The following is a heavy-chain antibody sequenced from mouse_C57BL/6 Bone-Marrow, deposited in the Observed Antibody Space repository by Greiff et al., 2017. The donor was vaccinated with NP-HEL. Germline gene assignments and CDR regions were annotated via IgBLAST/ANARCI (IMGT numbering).Heavy chain of an antibody. CDR1: GYTFTSYN. Sequence: QVQLQQSGAELVRPGASVKMSCKASGYTFTSYNMHWVKQTPRQGLEWIGAIYPGNGETSYNQKFKGKATLTVDKSSSTAYMQLSSLTSEDSAVYFCARRVYEYDGYYFDYWGQGTTLTVSS. D-gene: IGHD2-4*01. CDR3: ARRVYEYDGYYFDY. CDR2: IYPGNGET. V-gene: IGHV1-12*01. J-gene: IGHJ2*01.